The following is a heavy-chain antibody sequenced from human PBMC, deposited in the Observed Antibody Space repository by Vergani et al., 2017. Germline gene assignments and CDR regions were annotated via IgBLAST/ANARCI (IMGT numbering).Heavy chain of an antibody. CDR2: ISAYNGNT. Sequence: QVPLVQSGAEVKKPGASVNVSCKASGYTFTSYGISWVRQAPGRGLEWMGWISAYNGNTNYAQKLQGRVTMTTDTSTSTAYMELRSLRSDDTAVYYCARGGWRIGGRRPVPGTDCDYWGQGSLVTVSS. CDR3: ARGGWRIGGRRPVPGTDCDY. J-gene: IGHJ4*02. D-gene: IGHD6-19*01. CDR1: GYTFTSYG. V-gene: IGHV1-18*01.